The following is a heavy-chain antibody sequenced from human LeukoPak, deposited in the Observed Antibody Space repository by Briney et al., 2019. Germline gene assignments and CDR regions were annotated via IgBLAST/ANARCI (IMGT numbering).Heavy chain of an antibody. D-gene: IGHD5-24*01. CDR2: IRSSSSTV. CDR1: GFTFSGYS. V-gene: IGHV3-48*02. CDR3: TRGRGDGYNYFDY. Sequence: TGGSLRLSCAASGFTFSGYSMNWVRRAPGKGLEWVSYIRSSSSTVYYADSVKGRFTISRDNARNSLYLQMNSLRDEDTAVYYCTRGRGDGYNYFDYWGQGTLVTVSS. J-gene: IGHJ4*02.